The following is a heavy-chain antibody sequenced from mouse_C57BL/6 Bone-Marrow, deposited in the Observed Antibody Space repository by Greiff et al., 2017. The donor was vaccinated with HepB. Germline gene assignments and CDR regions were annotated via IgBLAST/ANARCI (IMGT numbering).Heavy chain of an antibody. CDR2: IYPGDGDT. CDR1: GYAFSSSW. V-gene: IGHV1-82*01. J-gene: IGHJ2*01. Sequence: QVQLQQSGPELVKPGASVKISCKASGYAFSSSWMNWVKQRPGKGLEWIGRIYPGDGDTNYNGKFKGKATLTADKSSSTAYMQLSSLTSEDSAVYFCAFLGRFDYWGQGTTLTVSS. D-gene: IGHD4-1*01. CDR3: AFLGRFDY.